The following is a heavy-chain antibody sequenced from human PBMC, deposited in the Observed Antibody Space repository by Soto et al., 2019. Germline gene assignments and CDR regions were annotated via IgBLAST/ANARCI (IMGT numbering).Heavy chain of an antibody. CDR1: GGSFSGYY. CDR3: ARAGIFGVVIMREKQAFDY. Sequence: TETLSLTCAVYGGSFSGYYWSWIRQPPGKGLEWIGEINHSGSTNYNPSLKSRVTISVDTSKNQFSLKLSSVTAADTAVYYCARAGIFGVVIMREKQAFDYWGQGTLVTVSS. J-gene: IGHJ4*02. CDR2: INHSGST. D-gene: IGHD3-3*01. V-gene: IGHV4-34*01.